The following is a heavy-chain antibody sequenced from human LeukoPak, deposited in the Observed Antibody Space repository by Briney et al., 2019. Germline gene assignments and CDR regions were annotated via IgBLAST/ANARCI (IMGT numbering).Heavy chain of an antibody. D-gene: IGHD3-10*01. CDR1: GGSISSGAYY. CDR2: IYHSGST. Sequence: PSETLSLTCTVSGGSISSGAYYWSWIRQPPGKGLEWIGYIYHSGSTYYNPSLKSRVTISVDRSKNQFSLKLSSVTAADTAVYYCARGIPPMVRGVITGFDYWGQGTLVTVSS. CDR3: ARGIPPMVRGVITGFDY. J-gene: IGHJ4*02. V-gene: IGHV4-30-2*01.